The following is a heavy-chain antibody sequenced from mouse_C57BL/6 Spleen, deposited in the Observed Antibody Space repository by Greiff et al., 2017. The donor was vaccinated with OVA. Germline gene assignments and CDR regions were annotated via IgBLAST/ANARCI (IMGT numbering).Heavy chain of an antibody. CDR3: TGLSYHLGV. Sequence: EVKLVESGGGLVQPGGSMKLSCVASGFSFSNYWMNWVRQSPEKGLEWVAQIRLKSDNSATNYAEYLKGRFTISRDESKSSVYLQMNNLRAEDTGIYYCTGLSYHLGVWGQGTTLTVSS. J-gene: IGHJ2*01. CDR2: IRLKSDNSAT. V-gene: IGHV6-3*01. D-gene: IGHD1-2*01. CDR1: GFSFSNYW.